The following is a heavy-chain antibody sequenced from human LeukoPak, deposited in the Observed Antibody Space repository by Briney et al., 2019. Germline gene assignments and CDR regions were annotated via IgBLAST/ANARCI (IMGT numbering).Heavy chain of an antibody. D-gene: IGHD6-13*01. CDR3: ARDSVGSWGYY. J-gene: IGHJ4*02. CDR2: ISSSSSYI. V-gene: IGHV3-21*01. CDR1: GFTFSSYS. Sequence: GGSLRLSCAASGFTFSSYSMNWVRQAPGKGLEWVSSISSSSSYIYYADSVKGRFTISRDNAKDPLYLQMNSLRAEDTAVYYCARDSVGSWGYYWGQGTLVTVSS.